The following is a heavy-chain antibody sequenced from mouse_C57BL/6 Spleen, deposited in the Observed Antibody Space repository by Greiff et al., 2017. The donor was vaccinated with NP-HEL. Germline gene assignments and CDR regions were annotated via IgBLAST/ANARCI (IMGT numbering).Heavy chain of an antibody. CDR1: GYAFTNYL. D-gene: IGHD2-5*01. CDR3: ARGNSNFPLDY. Sequence: VQLQQSGAELVRPGTSVKVSCKASGYAFTNYLIEWVKQRPGQGLEWIGVINPGSGGTNFNEKFKGKATLTADKSARTAYMQLSSLTSEDSAVYFCARGNSNFPLDYWGQGTTLTVSS. V-gene: IGHV1-54*01. CDR2: INPGSGGT. J-gene: IGHJ2*01.